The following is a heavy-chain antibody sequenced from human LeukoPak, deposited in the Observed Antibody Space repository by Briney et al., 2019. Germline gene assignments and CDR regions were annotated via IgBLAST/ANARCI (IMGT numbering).Heavy chain of an antibody. D-gene: IGHD6-19*01. CDR3: ASVGYSSGWYSAFDI. V-gene: IGHV3-30*03. Sequence: PGGSLRLSCAASGFTFSSYGMHWVRQAPGKGLEWVAVISYDGSNKYYADSVKGRFTISRDNAKNTLYLEMNSLRAEDTAVYYCASVGYSSGWYSAFDIWGQGTMVTVSS. J-gene: IGHJ3*02. CDR1: GFTFSSYG. CDR2: ISYDGSNK.